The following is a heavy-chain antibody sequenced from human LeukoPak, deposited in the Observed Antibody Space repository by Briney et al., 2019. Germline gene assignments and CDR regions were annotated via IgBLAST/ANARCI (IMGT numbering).Heavy chain of an antibody. D-gene: IGHD5-12*01. V-gene: IGHV4-59*08. CDR2: IYYSGST. CDR1: GGSISSYY. J-gene: IGHJ4*02. Sequence: PSETLSLTCTVSGGSISSYYWSWIRQPPGKGLEWIGYIYYSGSTNYNPSLKSRVTISVDTSKNQFSLKLSSVTAADTAVYYCARHVGGYEPFDYWGQGTLATVSS. CDR3: ARHVGGYEPFDY.